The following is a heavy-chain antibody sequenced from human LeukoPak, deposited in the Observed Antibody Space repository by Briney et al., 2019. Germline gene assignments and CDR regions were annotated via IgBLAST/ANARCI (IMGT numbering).Heavy chain of an antibody. CDR3: ARSADGAVDNYYYYYYMDV. CDR1: GGSISNYY. D-gene: IGHD3-16*01. CDR2: IYTSGSA. J-gene: IGHJ6*03. V-gene: IGHV4-4*07. Sequence: SETLSLTCTVSGGSISNYYWNWIRQPAGKGLEWIGRIYTSGSANYNPSLKSRVTISGDTSKNQFSLKLTSVTAADTAVYYCARSADGAVDNYYYYYYMDVWGKGTMVTVSS.